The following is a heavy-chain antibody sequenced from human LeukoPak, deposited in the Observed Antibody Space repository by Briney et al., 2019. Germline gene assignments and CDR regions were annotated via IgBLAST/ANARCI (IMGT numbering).Heavy chain of an antibody. CDR2: INHSGST. D-gene: IGHD3-22*01. CDR3: ARGVYYYEP. V-gene: IGHV4-34*01. CDR1: GGSFSGYY. J-gene: IGHJ5*02. Sequence: SETLSLTCAVYGGSFSGYYWSWTRQPPGKGLEWIGEINHSGSTNYNPSLKSRVTISVDTSKNQFSLKLSSVTAADTAVYYCARGVYYYEPWGQGTLVTVSS.